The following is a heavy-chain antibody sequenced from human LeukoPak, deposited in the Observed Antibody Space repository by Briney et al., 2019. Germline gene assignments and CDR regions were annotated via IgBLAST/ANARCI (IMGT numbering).Heavy chain of an antibody. CDR2: IRYDGSNK. V-gene: IGHV3-30*02. CDR1: GFTFSSYG. CDR3: AKVSERYFDWLIQFQH. D-gene: IGHD3-9*01. J-gene: IGHJ1*01. Sequence: GGSLRLSCAASGFTFSSYGMHWVRQAPGKGLEWVAFIRYDGSNKYYADSVKGRFTISRDNSKNTLYLQMNSLRAEDTAVYYCAKVSERYFDWLIQFQHWGQGTLVTVSS.